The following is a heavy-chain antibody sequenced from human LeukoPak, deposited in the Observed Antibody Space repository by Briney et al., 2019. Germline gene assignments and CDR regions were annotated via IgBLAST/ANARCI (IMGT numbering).Heavy chain of an antibody. CDR3: ASRGWDSSGY. J-gene: IGHJ4*02. CDR1: GFTFSSYA. V-gene: IGHV3-23*01. D-gene: IGHD3-22*01. CDR2: ISGSGGST. Sequence: PGGSLRLSCAASGFTFSSYAMSWVRQAPGKGLEWVSDISGSGGSTYYADSVKGRFTISRDNSKNTLYLQMNSLRAEDTAVYYCASRGWDSSGYWGQGTLVTVSS.